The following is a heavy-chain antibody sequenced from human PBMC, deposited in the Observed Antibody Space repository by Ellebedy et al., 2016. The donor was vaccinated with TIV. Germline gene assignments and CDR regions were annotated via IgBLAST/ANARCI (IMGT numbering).Heavy chain of an antibody. CDR2: INPSGTT. CDR1: GGSFSGYF. CDR3: ARDPALPRGRFDT. J-gene: IGHJ5*02. V-gene: IGHV4-34*01. Sequence: MPSETLSLTCAVYGGSFSGYFWSWIRQPPGKGLEWIGEINPSGTTNYNPSLKSRVTVSVDTSKNQFSLNLSSVTAADTAVYYCARDPALPRGRFDTWGQGTLVTVSS.